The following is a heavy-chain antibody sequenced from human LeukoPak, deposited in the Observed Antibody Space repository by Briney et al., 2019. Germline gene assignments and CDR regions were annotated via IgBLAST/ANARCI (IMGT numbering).Heavy chain of an antibody. CDR1: GFTFSSYA. D-gene: IGHD3-9*01. J-gene: IGHJ4*02. CDR2: ISGSGGST. Sequence: GGSLRLSCAASGFTFSSYAMSWVRQAPGKGLEWVSAISGSGGSTYYADSAKGRFTISRDNSKNTLYLQMNSLRAEDTAVYYCAKDLLRYFDWLHLDYWGQGTLVTVSS. CDR3: AKDLLRYFDWLHLDY. V-gene: IGHV3-23*01.